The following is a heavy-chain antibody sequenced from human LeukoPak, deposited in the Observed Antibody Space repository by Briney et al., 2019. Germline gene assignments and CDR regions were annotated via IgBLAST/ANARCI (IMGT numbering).Heavy chain of an antibody. J-gene: IGHJ2*01. CDR3: ARAGCSGGSCYAHWYFDL. Sequence: PSETLSLTCTVSGGSISSYYWSWIRQPPGKGLEWIGYIYYSGSTNYNPSLKSRVTISVDTSKNQFSLKLSSVTAADTAVYYCARAGCSGGSCYAHWYFDLWGRGTLVTVSS. D-gene: IGHD2-15*01. CDR1: GGSISSYY. CDR2: IYYSGST. V-gene: IGHV4-59*01.